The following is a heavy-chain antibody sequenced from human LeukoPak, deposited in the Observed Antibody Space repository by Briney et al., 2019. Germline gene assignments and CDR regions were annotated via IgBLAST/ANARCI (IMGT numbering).Heavy chain of an antibody. V-gene: IGHV1-8*01. CDR3: AKDYSSSWLSAIAFDI. Sequence: ASVKVSCKASGYTFTSYDINWVRQATGQGLEWMGWMNPNSGNTGYAQKFQGRVTMTRNTSISTAYMELSSLRAEDTAVYYCAKDYSSSWLSAIAFDIWGQGTMVTVSS. J-gene: IGHJ3*02. CDR2: MNPNSGNT. CDR1: GYTFTSYD. D-gene: IGHD6-13*01.